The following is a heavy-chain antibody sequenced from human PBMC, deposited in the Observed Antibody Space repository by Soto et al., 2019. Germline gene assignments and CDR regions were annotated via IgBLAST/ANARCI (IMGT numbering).Heavy chain of an antibody. V-gene: IGHV1-18*01. CDR2: ISAYNGNT. J-gene: IGHJ1*01. CDR1: GYTFISYG. Sequence: QVLLVQSGAEVKKPGASVKVSCKASGYTFISYGFSWVRQAPGQGLEWMGWISAYNGNTNYAQKRPVRVTMTTVTSTSTAYMELMSLRSDDTAVYYCARVELSCSGGSCFPEGYFQHWGQGTVVTVSS. D-gene: IGHD2-15*01. CDR3: ARVELSCSGGSCFPEGYFQH.